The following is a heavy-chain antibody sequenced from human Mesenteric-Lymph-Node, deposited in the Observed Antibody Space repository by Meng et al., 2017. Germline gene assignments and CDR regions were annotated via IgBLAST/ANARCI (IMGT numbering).Heavy chain of an antibody. CDR2: INHSGST. Sequence: SETLSLTCAVYGGSFSGYYWSWIRQPPGKGLEWIGEINHSGSTNYNPSLKSRVTISVDTSKNQFSLKLSSVTAADTAVYYCARAVVVVAATFSSWFDPWGQGTRGT. CDR3: ARAVVVVAATFSSWFDP. D-gene: IGHD2-15*01. J-gene: IGHJ5*02. V-gene: IGHV4-34*01. CDR1: GGSFSGYY.